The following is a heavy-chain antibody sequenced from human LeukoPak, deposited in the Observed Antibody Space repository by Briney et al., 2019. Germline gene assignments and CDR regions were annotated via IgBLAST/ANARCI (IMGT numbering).Heavy chain of an antibody. D-gene: IGHD3-22*01. CDR1: GGSISSYY. CDR2: IYYSGST. J-gene: IGHJ4*02. CDR3: ASFRGYHFDY. V-gene: IGHV4-39*07. Sequence: SETLSLTCTVSGGSISSYYWSWIRQPPGKGLEWIGSIYYSGSTYYNPSLKSRVTISVDTSKNQFSLKLSSVTAADTAVYYCASFRGYHFDYWGQGTLVTVSS.